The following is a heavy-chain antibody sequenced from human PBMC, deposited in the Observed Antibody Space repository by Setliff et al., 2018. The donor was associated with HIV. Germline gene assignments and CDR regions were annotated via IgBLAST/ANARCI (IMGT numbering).Heavy chain of an antibody. CDR1: GGTFNNFA. V-gene: IGHV1-69*13. CDR3: ARGVAINYYGSGTYLGH. J-gene: IGHJ4*02. CDR2: IIPMFGRV. Sequence: GASVKVSCKPSGGTFNNFAISWVRQAPGQGLEWMGGIIPMFGRVNYAQKLQGRVTITADESTNTAYTELSSLRAEDTAVYFCARGVAINYYGSGTYLGHWGQGTLVTVSS. D-gene: IGHD3-10*01.